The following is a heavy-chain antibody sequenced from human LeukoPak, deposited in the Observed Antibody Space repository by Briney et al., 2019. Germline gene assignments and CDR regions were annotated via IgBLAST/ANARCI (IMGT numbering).Heavy chain of an antibody. D-gene: IGHD4-11*01. CDR3: ARVLSGNYGSLFDP. CDR1: GDTFSNYD. V-gene: IGHV1-18*01. J-gene: IGHJ5*02. CDR2: ISAYNGIT. Sequence: GASVKVSCKASGDTFSNYDIIWVRQSPGQGLEWMGWISAYNGITDYAQKLQGRVTMTTDTSTSIVYMEVRSLRSDDTAVYYCARVLSGNYGSLFDPWGQGTLVSVSS.